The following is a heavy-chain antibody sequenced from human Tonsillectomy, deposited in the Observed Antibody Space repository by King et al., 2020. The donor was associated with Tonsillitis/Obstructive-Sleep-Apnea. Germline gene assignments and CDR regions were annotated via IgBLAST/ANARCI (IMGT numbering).Heavy chain of an antibody. CDR1: GFAFSSYE. CDR2: ISSSGSTI. D-gene: IGHD6-25*01. V-gene: IGHV3-48*03. Sequence: VQLVESGGGLVQPGGSLRLSCAASGFAFSSYEMNWVRQAPGKGLEWVSYISSSGSTIYYADSVKGRFTISRDNAKNSLYLQMNSLRAEDTSVYYCARRGYRDLHALGGYSFFSNGTDVWGQGTTVTVSS. CDR3: ARRGYRDLHALGGYSFFSNGTDV. J-gene: IGHJ6*02.